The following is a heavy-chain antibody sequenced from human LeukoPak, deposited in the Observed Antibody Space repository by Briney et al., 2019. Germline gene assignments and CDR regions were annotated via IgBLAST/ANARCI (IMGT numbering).Heavy chain of an antibody. V-gene: IGHV3-11*01. CDR2: ISSSGGTI. Sequence: SGGSLRLSCAASGFTFSDYHMSWIRQAPGKGLEWVSYISSSGGTISYADSVKGRFTISRDNTKNSLYLQMNSLRAEDTAVYYCARLGGDAFDIWGQGTMVTVSS. CDR3: ARLGGDAFDI. CDR1: GFTFSDYH. J-gene: IGHJ3*02. D-gene: IGHD3-16*01.